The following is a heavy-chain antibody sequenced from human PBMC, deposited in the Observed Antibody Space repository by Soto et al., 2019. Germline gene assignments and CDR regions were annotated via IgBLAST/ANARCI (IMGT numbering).Heavy chain of an antibody. CDR3: AKNGQPPYYYYGLDV. CDR2: ISGYNGDT. D-gene: IGHD2-8*01. J-gene: IGHJ6*02. Sequence: ASVKVSCKASGYTFTRYGISWVRQAPGQGLEWMGWISGYNGDTNYAQKFQDRVSMTIDMSTGTAYMELRSLTSDDTAIYYCAKNGQPPYYYYGLDVWGQGTKVTVS. V-gene: IGHV1-18*01. CDR1: GYTFTRYG.